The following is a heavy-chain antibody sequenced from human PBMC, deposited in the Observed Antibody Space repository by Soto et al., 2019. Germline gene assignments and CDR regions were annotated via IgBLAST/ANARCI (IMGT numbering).Heavy chain of an antibody. V-gene: IGHV4-59*08. CDR1: GGSISSYY. CDR2: IYYSGST. Sequence: SETLSLTCTVSGGSISSYYWSWIRQPPGKGLEWIGYIYYSGSTNYNPSLKSRVTISVDTSKNQFSLKLSSVTAADTAVYYCARHIEWELLAIFDYWGQGTLVTVSS. D-gene: IGHD1-26*01. J-gene: IGHJ4*02. CDR3: ARHIEWELLAIFDY.